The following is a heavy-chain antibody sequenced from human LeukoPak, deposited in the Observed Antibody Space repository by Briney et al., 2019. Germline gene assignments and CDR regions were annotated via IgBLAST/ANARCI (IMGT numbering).Heavy chain of an antibody. CDR1: GFTFSSYS. CDR2: ISSSSSYI. J-gene: IGHJ6*02. CDR3: ARDGWDDFWGGYSAV. Sequence: PGGSLRLSYAASGFTFSSYSMNWVRQAPGKGLEWVSSISSSSSYIYYADSVKGRFTISRDNAKNSLYLQMNSLRAEGTAVYYCARDGWDDFWGGYSAVWGQGTTVTVSS. V-gene: IGHV3-21*01. D-gene: IGHD3-3*01.